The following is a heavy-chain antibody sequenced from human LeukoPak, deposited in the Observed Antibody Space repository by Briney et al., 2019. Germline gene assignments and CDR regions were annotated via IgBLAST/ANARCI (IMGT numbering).Heavy chain of an antibody. CDR1: GFTFSSHW. V-gene: IGHV3-74*01. CDR3: ARTGSYDYSPYFDY. Sequence: GGSLRLSCAASGFTFSSHWMHWVRQAPGKGLVWVSRINSDGSSISYADSVKGRFTISRDNAKNTLYLQMNSLRAEDTAVYYCARTGSYDYSPYFDYWGQGTLVTVSS. J-gene: IGHJ4*02. D-gene: IGHD1-26*01. CDR2: INSDGSSI.